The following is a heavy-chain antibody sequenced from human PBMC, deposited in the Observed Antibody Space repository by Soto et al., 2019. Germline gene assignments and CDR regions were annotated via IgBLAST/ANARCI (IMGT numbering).Heavy chain of an antibody. V-gene: IGHV1-18*01. CDR2: ISAYNGNT. CDR1: GYTFTSYG. J-gene: IGHJ3*02. D-gene: IGHD3-22*01. CDR3: ARSSGVVVNDAFDI. Sequence: ASVKVSCKASGYTFTSYGISWVRQAPGQGLEWMGWISAYNGNTNYAQKLQGRVTMNTDTSTSTAYMELRSLRSDDTAVYYCARSSGVVVNDAFDIWGQGTMVTVSS.